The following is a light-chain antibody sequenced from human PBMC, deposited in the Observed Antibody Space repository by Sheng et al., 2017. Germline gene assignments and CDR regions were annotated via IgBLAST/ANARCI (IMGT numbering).Light chain of an antibody. CDR3: QQYDNLPFT. J-gene: IGKJ3*01. Sequence: DIQMTQSPSSLSASVGDRVTITCQASQDISNYLNWYQQKPGKAPKLLIYDASNLETGVPSRFSGSGSGTDFTFTISSLQPEDIATYYCQQYDNLPFTSARGTKVDIK. CDR2: DAS. CDR1: QDISNY. V-gene: IGKV1-33*01.